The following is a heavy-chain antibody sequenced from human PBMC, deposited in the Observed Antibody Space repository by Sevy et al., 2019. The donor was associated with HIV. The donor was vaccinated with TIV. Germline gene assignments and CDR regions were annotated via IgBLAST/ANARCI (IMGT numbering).Heavy chain of an antibody. CDR3: AREGMATIQS. D-gene: IGHD5-12*01. V-gene: IGHV1-46*01. J-gene: IGHJ5*02. CDR1: GYTFTSYY. CDR2: INPSGGST. Sequence: ASVKVSCKASGYTFTSYYVHWVRQAPGQGLEWMGIINPSGGSTNYAQKFQGRVTMTRDTSTSTVYMALSSLGSEDTAVYYCAREGMATIQSWGQGTLVTVSS.